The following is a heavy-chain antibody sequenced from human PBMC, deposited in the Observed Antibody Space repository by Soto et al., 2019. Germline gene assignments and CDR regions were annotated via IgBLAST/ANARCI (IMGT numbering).Heavy chain of an antibody. J-gene: IGHJ4*02. CDR2: IYPGDSDT. V-gene: IGHV5-51*01. D-gene: IGHD3-22*01. Sequence: ESLNISCKGSGYSFTSYWISWVRQMPGKGLEWMGMIYPGDSDTRYSPSFQGQVTISADKSLSTAYLQWSSLKASDSAMYFCARHDSSGFASFWGQGTRVTVSS. CDR1: GYSFTSYW. CDR3: ARHDSSGFASF.